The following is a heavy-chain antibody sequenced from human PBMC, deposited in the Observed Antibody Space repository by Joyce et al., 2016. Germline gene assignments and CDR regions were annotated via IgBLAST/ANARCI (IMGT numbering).Heavy chain of an antibody. V-gene: IGHV1-69-2*01. D-gene: IGHD1-26*01. CDR2: VDPENKKT. J-gene: IGHJ4*02. CDR1: GYTFIDYY. CDR3: ATVGEGALRNFDS. Sequence: EVHLVQSGAEVKKPGGKVKISCKVSGYTFIDYYRHWVQQAPGKGLEWMGIVDPENKKTIYAAKFPDRVTMTADTSTDTAYMELTSLRSEDTAVYYCATVGEGALRNFDSWGQGTLVSVSS.